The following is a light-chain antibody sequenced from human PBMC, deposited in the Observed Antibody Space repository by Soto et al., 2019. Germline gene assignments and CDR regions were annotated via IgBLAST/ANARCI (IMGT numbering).Light chain of an antibody. V-gene: IGKV3-20*01. CDR3: HQYATSPLN. CDR2: DAS. CDR1: QSVGRDY. Sequence: EIVLTQSPGTLSLSPGEGATLSWRASQSVGRDYLAWYQQKPGQAPRLVIYDASTRATDIPDRFSGSGSGTDFTLTISRLEPEDFAVYFCHQYATSPLNFGGGTTVEIK. J-gene: IGKJ4*01.